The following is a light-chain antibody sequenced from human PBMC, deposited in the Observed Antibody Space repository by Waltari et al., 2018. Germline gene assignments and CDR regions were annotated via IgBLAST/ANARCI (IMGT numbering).Light chain of an antibody. CDR3: QVWDSSSDHPVV. J-gene: IGLJ2*01. CDR1: NTGSKS. V-gene: IGLV3-21*03. Sequence: SYVLTTTPSESLAPGKTARLTWGGNNTGSKSVHWYQQKPGQAPVLVVYDDSDRPSGIPERFSGSNSGNTATLTISRVEAGDEADYYCQVWDSSSDHPVVFGGGTKLTVL. CDR2: DDS.